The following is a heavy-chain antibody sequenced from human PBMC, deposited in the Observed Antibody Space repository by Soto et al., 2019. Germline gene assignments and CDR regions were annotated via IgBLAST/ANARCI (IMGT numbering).Heavy chain of an antibody. CDR2: INYSGST. CDR1: GDSISNSDYY. CDR3: LMVTFSAMDV. D-gene: IGHD2-15*01. Sequence: PSETLSLTCTVSGDSISNSDYYWNWIRQSPGKGLEWIASINYSGSTYYNPSLKSRVTISSDTSKNQFSLKLRSVTAADTALYYCLMVTFSAMDVWGQGTTVTVSS. J-gene: IGHJ6*02. V-gene: IGHV4-30-4*03.